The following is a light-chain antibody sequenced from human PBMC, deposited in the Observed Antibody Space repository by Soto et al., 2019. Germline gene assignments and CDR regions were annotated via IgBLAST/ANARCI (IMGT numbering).Light chain of an antibody. Sequence: QAAVTQSPSASASLGASVKLTCTLSSWHSSYAIAWHQQQPEKGPRYLMKLDSDGSHTKGDAIPDRFSGSSSGAERYLTISSLQSEDEADYYCQTWGTGSHVVFGGGTKLTVL. CDR1: SWHSSYA. V-gene: IGLV4-69*01. J-gene: IGLJ2*01. CDR3: QTWGTGSHVV. CDR2: LDSDGSH.